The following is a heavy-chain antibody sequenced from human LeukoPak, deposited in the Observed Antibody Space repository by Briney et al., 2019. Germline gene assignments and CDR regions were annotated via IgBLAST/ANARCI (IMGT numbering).Heavy chain of an antibody. CDR2: ISAYNGNT. D-gene: IGHD2-2*01. CDR3: ARDSSQGGSYFDY. V-gene: IGHV1-18*01. J-gene: IGHJ4*02. Sequence: ASVKVSCKVSGYTLTELSMHWVRQAPGKGLEWMGWISAYNGNTNYAQKLQDRVTMTTDTSTSTAYMELRSLRSDDTAVYYCARDSSQGGSYFDYWGQGTLVTVSS. CDR1: GYTLTELS.